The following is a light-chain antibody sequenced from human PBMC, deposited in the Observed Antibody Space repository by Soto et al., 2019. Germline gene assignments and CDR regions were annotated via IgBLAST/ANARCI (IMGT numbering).Light chain of an antibody. Sequence: DIQMTQSPSSLSASVGDRVTITCRAGQRISTYLNWYQQKPGKAPKXLIYAASSLQSGVPSRFSGSGSGTEFTLAISSLQPEDFATYYCQQSYSTPRTFGQGTKVDIK. V-gene: IGKV1-39*01. CDR3: QQSYSTPRT. J-gene: IGKJ1*01. CDR2: AAS. CDR1: QRISTY.